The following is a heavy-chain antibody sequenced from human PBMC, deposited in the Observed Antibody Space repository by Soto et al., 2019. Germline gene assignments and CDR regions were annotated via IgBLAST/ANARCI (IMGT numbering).Heavy chain of an antibody. Sequence: HPGGSLRLSCAPSGFTFSNYGIHWVRQAPGKGLEWVAVIWFDGSKEYYADSVKGRFTISRDSSRSTVYLQMNSLRAEDISLYYCARDNDGNSHYSQLDYWGQGTLVTVSS. CDR3: ARDNDGNSHYSQLDY. CDR1: GFTFSNYG. V-gene: IGHV3-33*01. J-gene: IGHJ4*02. CDR2: IWFDGSKE. D-gene: IGHD3-22*01.